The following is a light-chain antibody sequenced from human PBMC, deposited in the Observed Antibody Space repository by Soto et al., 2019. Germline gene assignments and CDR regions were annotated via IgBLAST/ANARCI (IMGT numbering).Light chain of an antibody. CDR2: RAS. CDR1: QSISGW. Sequence: DIQMTQSPSTLSASVGDRVTIICRASQSISGWLAWYQQKPGKAPKLLIYRASSLESGVPSRFSGSGSGTEFTLTISSLQPDDFASYYCKQYNSYSTFGQGTKVQI. V-gene: IGKV1-5*03. J-gene: IGKJ1*01. CDR3: KQYNSYST.